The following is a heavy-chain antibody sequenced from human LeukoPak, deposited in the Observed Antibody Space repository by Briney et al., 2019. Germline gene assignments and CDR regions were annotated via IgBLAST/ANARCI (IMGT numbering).Heavy chain of an antibody. CDR2: IYYSGST. CDR1: GGSISSYY. J-gene: IGHJ4*02. Sequence: TSETLSLTCTVSGGSISSYYWNWIRQSPGKGLEWIGYIYYSGSTNYNPSLKSRVTISVDTSKNQFSLKLSSVTAADTAVYYCASTKRDRASSFGHRFFDYWGQGTLVTVSS. CDR3: ASTKRDRASSFGHRFFDY. V-gene: IGHV4-59*01. D-gene: IGHD5-18*01.